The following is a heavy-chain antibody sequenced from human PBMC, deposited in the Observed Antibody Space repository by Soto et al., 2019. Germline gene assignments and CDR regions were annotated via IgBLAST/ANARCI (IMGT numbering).Heavy chain of an antibody. V-gene: IGHV4-34*01. D-gene: IGHD3-3*01. J-gene: IGHJ3*02. Sequence: QVQLQQWGAGLLKPSETLSLTCAVYGGSFSGYYWSGIRQPPRKGLEWIGEINHSGSTNYNPSLKSRVTISVDTSKNQFSLKLSSVTAADTAVYYCARGGRVRFLVVPPLRWAFDIWDQGTMVTVSS. CDR1: GGSFSGYY. CDR2: INHSGST. CDR3: ARGGRVRFLVVPPLRWAFDI.